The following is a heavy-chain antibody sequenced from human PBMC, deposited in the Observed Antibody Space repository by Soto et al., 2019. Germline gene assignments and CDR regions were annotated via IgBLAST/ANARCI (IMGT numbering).Heavy chain of an antibody. D-gene: IGHD3-3*01. CDR1: GFSLTTSGVG. CDR2: LYWDDDK. CDR3: AHRVLRTVFGLVTTTAIYFDF. J-gene: IGHJ4*02. V-gene: IGHV2-5*02. Sequence: QITLNESGPTVVRPTETLTLTCRVSGFSLTTSGVGVGWIRQSPGKAPEWLALLYWDDDKRYSASLQSRLTITKDTSKNQVVLTVSDLDPTDTATYYCAHRVLRTVFGLVTTTAIYFDFWGQGTPVAVSS.